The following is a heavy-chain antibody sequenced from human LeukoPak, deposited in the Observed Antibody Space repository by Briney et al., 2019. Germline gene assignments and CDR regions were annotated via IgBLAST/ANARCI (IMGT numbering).Heavy chain of an antibody. CDR1: GYTFTGYY. D-gene: IGHD3-22*01. Sequence: GASVKVSCKASGYTFTGYYMHWVRQAPGKGLEWMGGFDPEDGETIYAQKFQGRVTMTEDTSTDTAYMELSSLRSEDTAVYYCATESGSAGPEGMDVWGQGTTVTVSS. CDR2: FDPEDGET. J-gene: IGHJ6*02. V-gene: IGHV1-24*01. CDR3: ATESGSAGPEGMDV.